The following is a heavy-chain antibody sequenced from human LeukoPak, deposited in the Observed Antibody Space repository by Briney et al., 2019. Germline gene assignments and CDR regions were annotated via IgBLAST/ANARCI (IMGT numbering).Heavy chain of an antibody. J-gene: IGHJ6*02. CDR3: VSGPYGMDV. CDR1: GGSISSYY. Sequence: PSETLSLTCTVSGGSISSYYWSWIRQPPGKGLEWIGNIHYSGSTNYNPSLKSRVTISVDTPKNQFSLRLSSVTAADTAVYYCVSGPYGMDVWGQGTTVTVSS. V-gene: IGHV4-59*01. CDR2: IHYSGST.